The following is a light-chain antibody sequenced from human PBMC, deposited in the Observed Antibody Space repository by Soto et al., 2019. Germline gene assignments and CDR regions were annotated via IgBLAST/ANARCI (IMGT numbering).Light chain of an antibody. J-gene: IGLJ1*01. CDR2: EGS. CDR1: SSDVGSYNL. Sequence: QSALTQPASVSGSPGQSITISCTGTSSDVGSYNLVSWYQQHPGKAPKLMIYEGSKRPSGVSNRFSGSKSGTSASLAISGLRSEDEADYYCAAWDDSLSGPYVFGTGTKLTVL. CDR3: AAWDDSLSGPYV. V-gene: IGLV2-14*02.